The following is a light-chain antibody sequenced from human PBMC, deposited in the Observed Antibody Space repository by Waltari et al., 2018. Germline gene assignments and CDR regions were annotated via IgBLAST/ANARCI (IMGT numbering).Light chain of an antibody. V-gene: IGKV3-20*01. CDR3: QHYGTSPPLT. CDR2: GAS. J-gene: IGKJ4*01. CDR1: QTFSSSY. Sequence: EIVLTQSPGTLSLSPGERATLSCRASQTFSSSYLAWYQKKPGQAPSLLIYGASTRAAGCPVRFSGSGSGTDFTLTISRLEPEDVAVYYCQHYGTSPPLTFGGGTKVEIK.